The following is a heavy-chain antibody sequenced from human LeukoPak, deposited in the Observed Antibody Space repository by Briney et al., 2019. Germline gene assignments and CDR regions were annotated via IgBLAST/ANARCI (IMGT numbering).Heavy chain of an antibody. D-gene: IGHD6-13*01. V-gene: IGHV1-3*01. Sequence: ASVKVSCKASGYTFTSYAMHWVRQAPGQRLEWMGWINAGNGNTKYSQKFQGRVTITRDTSASTAYMELSSLRSEDTAVYYCARSDSSSWYLFDYWGQGTLSPSPQ. CDR3: ARSDSSSWYLFDY. CDR1: GYTFTSYA. J-gene: IGHJ4*02. CDR2: INAGNGNT.